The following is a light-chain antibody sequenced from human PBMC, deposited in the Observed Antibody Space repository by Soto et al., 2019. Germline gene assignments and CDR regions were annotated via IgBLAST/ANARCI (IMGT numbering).Light chain of an antibody. V-gene: IGKV1-5*01. Sequence: DIQITQSPSTLSGSVGDRVTITCRASQTISSWLAWYQQKPGKAPKLLIYDASSLESGVPSRFRGSGSGTGFTLTISSLQPDDFETYYCQQYNSYSPAFGQGTKVDIK. CDR1: QTISSW. J-gene: IGKJ1*01. CDR2: DAS. CDR3: QQYNSYSPA.